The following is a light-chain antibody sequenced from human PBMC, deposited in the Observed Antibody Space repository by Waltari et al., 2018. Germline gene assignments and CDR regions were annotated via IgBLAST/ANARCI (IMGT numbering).Light chain of an antibody. J-gene: IGLJ2*01. CDR2: EVS. Sequence: QSALTQPASVSGSPGQSITISCTGTRSDVGGSNYASWYQQHPGKAPKLMIYEVSTRPSGFANRFSGSKAGNTASLTISGLQDEDEADYYCSSYTSSSGVFGGGTKLTVL. CDR1: RSDVGGSNY. CDR3: SSYTSSSGV. V-gene: IGLV2-14*01.